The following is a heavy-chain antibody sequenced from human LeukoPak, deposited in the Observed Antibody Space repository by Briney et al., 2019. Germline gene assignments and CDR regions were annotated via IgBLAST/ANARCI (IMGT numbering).Heavy chain of an antibody. CDR2: INHSGST. J-gene: IGHJ4*02. V-gene: IGHV4-34*01. CDR1: GGSFSGYY. D-gene: IGHD3-10*01. Sequence: SETLSLTCAVYGGSFSGYYWSWIRQPPGKGLEWIGEINHSGSTNYNPSLKSRVTISVDTSKNQFSLKLSSVTAADTAVYYCARGFTMVRGVPDYWGQGTLVTVSS. CDR3: ARGFTMVRGVPDY.